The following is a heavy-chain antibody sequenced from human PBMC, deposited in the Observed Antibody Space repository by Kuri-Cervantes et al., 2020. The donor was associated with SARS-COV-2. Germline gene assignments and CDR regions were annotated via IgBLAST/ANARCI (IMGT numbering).Heavy chain of an antibody. Sequence: ETLSLTCAASGFTFSSYWMSWVRQAPGKGLEWVANIKQDGSGKYYVDSVKGRFTISRDNAKNSLYLQMNSLRAEDTAVYYCVRSFDHWGQGHLVTVSS. V-gene: IGHV3-7*01. CDR2: IKQDGSGK. J-gene: IGHJ4*02. CDR3: VRSFDH. CDR1: GFTFSSYW.